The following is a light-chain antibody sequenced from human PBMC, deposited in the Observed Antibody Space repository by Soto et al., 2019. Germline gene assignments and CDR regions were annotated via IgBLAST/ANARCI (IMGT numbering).Light chain of an antibody. CDR2: DVT. Sequence: QSVLTQPASLSGSPGQSITISCTGTGSDIGGYNYVSWYQQHPGKAPKLIIHDVTNRPSGVSDRFFGSKSGNTASLTISGLQAEDEADYYCSSYRASSTTPYVFGTGTKLTVL. CDR3: SSYRASSTTPYV. J-gene: IGLJ1*01. V-gene: IGLV2-14*03. CDR1: GSDIGGYNY.